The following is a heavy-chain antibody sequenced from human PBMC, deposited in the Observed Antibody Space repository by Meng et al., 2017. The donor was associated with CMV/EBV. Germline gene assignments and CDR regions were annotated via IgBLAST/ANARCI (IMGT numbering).Heavy chain of an antibody. CDR3: ARDRWGSSDPDVNY. D-gene: IGHD6-6*01. V-gene: IGHV3-48*03. Sequence: GGPLRLSCAASGFTFSSYEMNWVRQAPGKGLEWVSYISSSGSTIYYADSVKGRFTISRDNAKNSLYLQMNSLRAEDTAVYYCARDRWGSSDPDVNYWGQGTLVTVSS. CDR1: GFTFSSYE. J-gene: IGHJ4*02. CDR2: ISSSGSTI.